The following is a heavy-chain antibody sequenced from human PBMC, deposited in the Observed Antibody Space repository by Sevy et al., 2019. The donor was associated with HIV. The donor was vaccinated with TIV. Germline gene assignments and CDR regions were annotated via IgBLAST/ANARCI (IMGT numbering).Heavy chain of an antibody. CDR1: GDSVSSNSVT. CDR2: TYRRSKWSN. CDR3: ARAKAATFDY. V-gene: IGHV6-1*01. J-gene: IGHJ4*02. Sequence: SQTLSLTCAISGDSVSSNSVTWNWIRQSPSRGLQWLGRTYRRSKWSNDYAASLKSRITVKPDTSKNQFSLQLNSVTPEDTAVYYCARAKAATFDYRGQGTLVTVSS. D-gene: IGHD6-25*01.